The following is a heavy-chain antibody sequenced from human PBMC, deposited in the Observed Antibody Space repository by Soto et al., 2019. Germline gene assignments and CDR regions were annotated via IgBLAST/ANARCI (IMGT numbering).Heavy chain of an antibody. V-gene: IGHV2-5*02. CDR1: GFSLSTSGVG. J-gene: IGHJ4*02. CDR3: AHSSGWLNDYYFDY. CDR2: IYCDDDK. D-gene: IGHD6-25*01. Sequence: QITLKESGPTLVKPTQTLTLTCTFSGFSLSTSGVGVGWIRQPPGKALEWLALIYCDDDKRYSPSLKSRLTITKATSKNQVVLTMTNMDPVDTATYYCAHSSGWLNDYYFDYWGQGTLVTVSS.